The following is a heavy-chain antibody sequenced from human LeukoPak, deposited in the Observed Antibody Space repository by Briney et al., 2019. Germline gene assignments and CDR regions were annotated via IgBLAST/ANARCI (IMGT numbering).Heavy chain of an antibody. D-gene: IGHD2-15*01. V-gene: IGHV5-51*01. J-gene: IGHJ5*01. CDR3: TRQSQACSTGSCYVVS. CDR1: GYTFRSYW. Sequence: GESLKISCEGSGYTFRSYWIGWVRQMPGKDLEWMGMIYPADSDTRYSPSFQGQVTFSADLSLNTAYLQWISLEASDTAIYYCTRQSQACSTGSCYVVSWGQGTQVTVSS. CDR2: IYPADSDT.